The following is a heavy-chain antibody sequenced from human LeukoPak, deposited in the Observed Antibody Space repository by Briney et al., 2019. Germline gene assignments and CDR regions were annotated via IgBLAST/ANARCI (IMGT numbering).Heavy chain of an antibody. CDR3: ARVQVTMVRGTKKYYFDY. Sequence: GASVKVSCKTSGYTFTGYYMHWVRQAPGQGLEWMGWINPNSGGTNYAQKFQGRVTMTRDTSISTAYMELSRLRSDDTAVYYCARVQVTMVRGTKKYYFDYWGQGTLVTVSS. CDR2: INPNSGGT. CDR1: GYTFTGYY. D-gene: IGHD3-10*01. V-gene: IGHV1-2*02. J-gene: IGHJ4*02.